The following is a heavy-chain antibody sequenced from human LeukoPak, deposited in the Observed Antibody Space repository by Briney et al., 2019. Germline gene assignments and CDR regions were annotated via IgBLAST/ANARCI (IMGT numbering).Heavy chain of an antibody. CDR2: IWYDGSNK. CDR3: ARGAAYCSGGSCYPNDY. V-gene: IGHV3-33*01. CDR1: GFTFSSYG. D-gene: IGHD2-15*01. Sequence: GGSLRLSCAASGFTFSSYGMHWVRQAPGKGLEWVAVIWYDGSNKYYADSVKGRFTISRDNSKNTLYLQMNSLRAEDTAVYYCARGAAYCSGGSCYPNDYWGQGPLVTVSS. J-gene: IGHJ4*02.